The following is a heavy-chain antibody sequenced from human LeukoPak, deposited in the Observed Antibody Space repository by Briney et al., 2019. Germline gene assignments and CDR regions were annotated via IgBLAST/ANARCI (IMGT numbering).Heavy chain of an antibody. CDR3: ARYSSSPNWFDP. J-gene: IGHJ5*02. CDR1: GYTFTGYY. D-gene: IGHD4-11*01. Sequence: ASVKVTCKASGYTFTGYYMHWVRQAPGQGLEWMGWINPNSGGTNYAQKFQGRVTMTRDTSISTAYMELSSLTFDDTAVYYCARYSSSPNWFDPWGQGTLVTVSS. CDR2: INPNSGGT. V-gene: IGHV1-2*02.